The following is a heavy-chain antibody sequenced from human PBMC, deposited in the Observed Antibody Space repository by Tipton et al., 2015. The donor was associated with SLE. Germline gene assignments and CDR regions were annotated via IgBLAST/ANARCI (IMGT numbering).Heavy chain of an antibody. CDR3: AKDGRNYDCDY. V-gene: IGHV3-43*01. Sequence: SLRLSCAASGFTFADYTMHWVRQAPGKGLEWVSLISWDGGSTYYADSVKGRFTISRDNSKNSLYLQMNSLRTEDTALYYCAKDGRNYDCDYWGQGTLVTVSS. CDR2: ISWDGGST. D-gene: IGHD3-10*01. CDR1: GFTFADYT. J-gene: IGHJ4*02.